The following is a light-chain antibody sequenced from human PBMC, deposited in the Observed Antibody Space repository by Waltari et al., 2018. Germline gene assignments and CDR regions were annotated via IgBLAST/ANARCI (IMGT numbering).Light chain of an antibody. V-gene: IGLV2-11*01. CDR2: EVS. CDR1: STDLGYYNS. J-gene: IGLJ2*01. Sequence: QAAPTQPPSVSGSPGQSVTVSCTGTSTDLGYYNSVSWYQQHPGKAPKLMIYEVSKRPSECSDRFSGSKSGSTASLTISGLQAEDEADYYCSSYTGSNTLVFGGGTRLTVL. CDR3: SSYTGSNTLV.